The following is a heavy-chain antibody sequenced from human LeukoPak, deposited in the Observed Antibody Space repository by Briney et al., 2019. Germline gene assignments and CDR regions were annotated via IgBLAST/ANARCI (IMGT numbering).Heavy chain of an antibody. Sequence: GGSLRLSCAASGFTFSLYTMHWVRQAPGKGLEWVAVISYDGSDKYYADSVKGRFTISRDNSKNTLFLQMNSLRAEDTAVYFCARDVGGGDIFDYWGRGTLVTVSS. J-gene: IGHJ4*02. D-gene: IGHD2-21*02. CDR3: ARDVGGGDIFDY. CDR2: ISYDGSDK. V-gene: IGHV3-30*04. CDR1: GFTFSLYT.